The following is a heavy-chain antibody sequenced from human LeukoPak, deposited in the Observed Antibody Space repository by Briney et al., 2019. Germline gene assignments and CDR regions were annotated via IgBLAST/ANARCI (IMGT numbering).Heavy chain of an antibody. J-gene: IGHJ4*02. CDR1: GYTFTGYY. V-gene: IGHV1-2*02. CDR2: INPNSGGT. D-gene: IGHD5-24*01. Sequence: ASVKVSCKASGYTFTGYYMHWVRQAPGQGLEWMGWINPNSGGTNYAQKFQGRVTMTRDTSISTAYMELSRLRSDDTAVYYCAREMDGYNSYSYWGQGTLVTVSS. CDR3: AREMDGYNSYSY.